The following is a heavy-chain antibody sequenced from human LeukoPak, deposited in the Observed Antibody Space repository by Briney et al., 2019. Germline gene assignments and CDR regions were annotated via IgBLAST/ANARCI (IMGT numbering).Heavy chain of an antibody. J-gene: IGHJ3*02. CDR3: ARIVTARTLDI. V-gene: IGHV3-23*01. Sequence: PGGSLRLSCAASEFTFSSYAISWVRQAPGKGLECISAISDGGTRTYYADSVKGRFTVSRDNSKNTLYLQMNSLTADDTAVYFCARIVTARTLDIWGQGTMVTVSS. CDR2: ISDGGTRT. D-gene: IGHD2/OR15-2a*01. CDR1: EFTFSSYA.